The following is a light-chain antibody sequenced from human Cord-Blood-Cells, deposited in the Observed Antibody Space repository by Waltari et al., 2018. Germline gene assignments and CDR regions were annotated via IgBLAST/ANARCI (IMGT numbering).Light chain of an antibody. CDR1: SSDVGGYNY. CDR2: DVS. CDR3: SSYTSSSTLYV. Sequence: QSALTQPASVSGSHGQSITISCPGTSSDVGGYNYVSWYQQHPGKAPKLMIYDVSNRPSGVSNRFSGSKSGNTASLTISGLQAEDEADYYCSSYTSSSTLYVFGTGTKVTVL. V-gene: IGLV2-14*01. J-gene: IGLJ1*01.